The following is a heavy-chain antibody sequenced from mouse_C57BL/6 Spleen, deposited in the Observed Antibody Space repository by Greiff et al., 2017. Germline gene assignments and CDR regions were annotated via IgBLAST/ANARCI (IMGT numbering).Heavy chain of an antibody. CDR2: IHPNNGGT. CDR3: AREYYDCGSFDYFDY. D-gene: IGHD1-1*01. Sequence: VQLQQPGPELVKPGASVKLSCKASGYTFTDYYMHWVKQSHGQGLEWIGDIHPNNGGTSYNQKFKGKATLTVDKSSSTAYMELRSLTSEDSAVYYCAREYYDCGSFDYFDYWGQGTTLTVSS. CDR1: GYTFTDYY. J-gene: IGHJ2*01. V-gene: IGHV1-26*01.